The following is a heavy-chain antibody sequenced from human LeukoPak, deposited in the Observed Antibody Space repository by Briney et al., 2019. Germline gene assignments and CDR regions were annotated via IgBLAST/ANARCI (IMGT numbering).Heavy chain of an antibody. CDR1: GFSLSTSGMC. Sequence: SGPALVKPTQTLTLTCTFSGFSLSTSGMCMSWSRQPPGKALEWLARIDWDDDKFYSTSLKTRLTISKDTSKNQVVLTMTNMDPADTATYYCTRIGRYYDSGGRPIWYFDYWGQGTLVTVSS. J-gene: IGHJ4*02. D-gene: IGHD3-22*01. CDR2: IDWDDDK. V-gene: IGHV2-70*17. CDR3: TRIGRYYDSGGRPIWYFDY.